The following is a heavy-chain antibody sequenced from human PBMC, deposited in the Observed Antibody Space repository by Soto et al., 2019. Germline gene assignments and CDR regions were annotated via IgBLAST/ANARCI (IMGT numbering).Heavy chain of an antibody. V-gene: IGHV3-21*01. J-gene: IGHJ4*02. CDR2: ISSSSSYI. CDR3: ARARSSSGRVIFFDY. Sequence: EVQLVESGGGLVKPGGSLRLSCAASGFTFSSYSMNWVRQAPGKGLEWVSSISSSSSYIYYADSVKGRFTISRDNAKNSLYLQMNSLRAEDTAVYYCARARSSSGRVIFFDYWGQGTLVTVSS. CDR1: GFTFSSYS. D-gene: IGHD6-6*01.